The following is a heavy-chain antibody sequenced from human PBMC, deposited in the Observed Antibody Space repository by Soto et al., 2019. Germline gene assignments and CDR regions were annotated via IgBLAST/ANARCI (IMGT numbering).Heavy chain of an antibody. CDR2: IYYSGST. CDR1: GGSISSGDYH. D-gene: IGHD3-22*01. Sequence: LSLTCTVSGGSISSGDYHWSWIRQPPGKGLEWIGYIYYSGSTYYNPSLKSRVTISVDTSKNQFSLKLSSVTAADTAVYYCARVRPSGYYYYGMDVWGQGTTVTVSS. J-gene: IGHJ6*02. V-gene: IGHV4-30-4*01. CDR3: ARVRPSGYYYYGMDV.